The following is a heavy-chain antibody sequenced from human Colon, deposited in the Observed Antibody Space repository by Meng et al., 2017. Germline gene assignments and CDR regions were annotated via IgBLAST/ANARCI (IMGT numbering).Heavy chain of an antibody. CDR3: ARANSSTWHYFDY. Sequence: GGSLRLSRAASGFPFSTYTIHWVRQAPGKGPEWVAVISYDGTYKYSADSVRGRFTISRDNSKNTLFLQMNSLRPEDTAVYYCARANSSTWHYFDYWGQGTLVTVSS. V-gene: IGHV3-30*04. CDR1: GFPFSTYT. CDR2: ISYDGTYK. J-gene: IGHJ4*02. D-gene: IGHD6-13*01.